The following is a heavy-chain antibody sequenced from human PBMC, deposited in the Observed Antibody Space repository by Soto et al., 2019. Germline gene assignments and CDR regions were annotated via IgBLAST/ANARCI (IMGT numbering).Heavy chain of an antibody. D-gene: IGHD2-21*02. J-gene: IGHJ6*04. V-gene: IGHV5-51*01. CDR3: ARQIVVVTATPGYYYYYGMEV. Sequence: PGESLQIYCRGSGYSFTSYWIGCVRQMPGKGLEWIGIIYPGDSDTRYSPSSQGQVTISDDKSISTAHLQWRSLKASDTSMYYCARQIVVVTATPGYYYYYGMEVWGEGTTVTVSS. CDR2: IYPGDSDT. CDR1: GYSFTSYW.